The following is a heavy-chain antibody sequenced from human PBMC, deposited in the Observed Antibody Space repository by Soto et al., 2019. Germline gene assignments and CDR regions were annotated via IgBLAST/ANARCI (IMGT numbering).Heavy chain of an antibody. CDR3: AKHLWFGELPNYYYYYGMDV. D-gene: IGHD3-10*01. Sequence: PGGSLRLSCAASGFTFSSYAMSWVRQAPGKGLEWVSAISGSGGSTYYADSVKGRFTISRDNSKNTLYLQMNSLRAEDTAVYYCAKHLWFGELPNYYYYYGMDVWGQGTTVTVSS. CDR1: GFTFSSYA. CDR2: ISGSGGST. J-gene: IGHJ6*02. V-gene: IGHV3-23*01.